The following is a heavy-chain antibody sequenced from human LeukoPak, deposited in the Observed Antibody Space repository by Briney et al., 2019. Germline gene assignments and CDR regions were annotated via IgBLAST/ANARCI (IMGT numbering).Heavy chain of an antibody. CDR3: TRVPQDNWNSYYFDY. J-gene: IGHJ4*02. CDR2: IYFSGSA. D-gene: IGHD1-7*01. CDR1: GDITHY. V-gene: IGHV4-39*01. Sequence: SETLSLTCIVSGDITHYWGWIRQPPGKGLECIGSIYFSGSAYYNPSLRSRVTISLDTSKKQLSLKLNSVTAADTAIYYCTRVPQDNWNSYYFDYWGQGTLVTVSS.